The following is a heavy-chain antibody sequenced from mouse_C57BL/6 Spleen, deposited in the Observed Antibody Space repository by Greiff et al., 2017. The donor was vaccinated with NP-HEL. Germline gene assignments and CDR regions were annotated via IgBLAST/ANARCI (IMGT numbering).Heavy chain of an antibody. J-gene: IGHJ4*01. CDR2: IDPSDSYT. CDR1: GYTFTSYW. V-gene: IGHV1-50*01. CDR3: ARVGLRFCYYAMGY. D-gene: IGHD1-1*01. Sequence: QVQLQQPGAELVKPGASVKLSCKASGYTFTSYWMQWVKQRPGQGLEWIGEIDPSDSYTNYNQKFKGKATLTVDTSSSTAYMQLSSLTSEDSAVYYCARVGLRFCYYAMGYWGQGTSVTVAS.